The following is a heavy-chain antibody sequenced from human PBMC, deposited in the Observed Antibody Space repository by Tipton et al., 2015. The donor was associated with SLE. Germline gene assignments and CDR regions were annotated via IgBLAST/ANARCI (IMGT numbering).Heavy chain of an antibody. CDR3: ARISGSSSNFDY. V-gene: IGHV4-39*07. CDR2: INHSGST. Sequence: TLSLTCTVSGGSISSSSYYWGWIRRPPGKGLEWIGEINHSGSTNYNPSLKSRVTISVDTSKNQFSLKLSSVTAADTAVYYCARISGSSSNFDYWGQGTLVTVSS. D-gene: IGHD6-6*01. CDR1: GGSISSSSYY. J-gene: IGHJ4*02.